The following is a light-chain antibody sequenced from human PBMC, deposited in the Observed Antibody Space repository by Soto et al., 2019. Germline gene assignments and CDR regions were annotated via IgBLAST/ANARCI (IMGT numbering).Light chain of an antibody. V-gene: IGKV3-20*01. CDR3: QQYGSSPPWT. Sequence: EIVLTQSPGTLSLSPGERATLSCRASQSVSSSYLAWYQQKPGQAPRLLIYGASRRATGIPDRFSGRGSGTGFILTISRLEPEDFEVYYCQQYGSSPPWTFGQGTKVEI. CDR1: QSVSSSY. CDR2: GAS. J-gene: IGKJ1*01.